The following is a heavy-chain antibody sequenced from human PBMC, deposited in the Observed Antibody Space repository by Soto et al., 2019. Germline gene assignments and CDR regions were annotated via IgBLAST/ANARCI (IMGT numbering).Heavy chain of an antibody. D-gene: IGHD2-15*01. CDR3: AGGRGGSCRGGRFDP. Sequence: QVQLQQWGAGLLKPSETLSLTCAVYGGSFSGYYWSWIRQPQGKGLEWIGEINHSGSTNYNPSLKSRVTIAADTSKNQFSLKLSSVTAAATAVYSCAGGRGGSCRGGRFDPWGQGTLVTVSS. CDR2: INHSGST. CDR1: GGSFSGYY. V-gene: IGHV4-34*01. J-gene: IGHJ5*02.